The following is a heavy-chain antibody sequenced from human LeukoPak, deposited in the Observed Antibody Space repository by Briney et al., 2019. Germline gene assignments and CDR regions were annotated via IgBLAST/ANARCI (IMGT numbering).Heavy chain of an antibody. CDR2: ISRSDSTI. D-gene: IGHD6-19*01. J-gene: IGHJ5*01. CDR3: ARDREQWLGRRWFDS. V-gene: IGHV3-11*01. CDR1: GFNLSDYY. Sequence: GGSLRLSCAASGFNLSDYYMTWIRQAPGKGLEWVSYISRSDSTIYYADSVKGRFTISRDNAKNSLYLQMNSLRAEDTAVYYCARDREQWLGRRWFDSWGQGTLVTVSS.